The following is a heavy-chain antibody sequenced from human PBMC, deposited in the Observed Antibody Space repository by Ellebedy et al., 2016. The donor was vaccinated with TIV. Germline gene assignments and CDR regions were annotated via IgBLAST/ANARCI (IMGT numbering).Heavy chain of an antibody. CDR1: GDSISSGSYY. V-gene: IGHV4-39*01. J-gene: IGHJ5*02. Sequence: MPSETLSLTCTVSGDSISSGSYYWGWIRQPPGKGLVWIGNMYYTGSGYYNPSLESRVTISVDTSKNQFSLKLTSVTAADTAVYYCARGQRIQLWLNWFDPWGQGTLVTVSS. CDR2: MYYTGSG. D-gene: IGHD5-18*01. CDR3: ARGQRIQLWLNWFDP.